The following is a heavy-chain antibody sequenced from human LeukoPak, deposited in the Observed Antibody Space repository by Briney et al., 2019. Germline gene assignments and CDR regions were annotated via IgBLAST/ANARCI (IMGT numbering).Heavy chain of an antibody. V-gene: IGHV1-18*01. Sequence: ASVKVSCKASGYTFSSYGISWVRQAPGQGLEWMGWISTYNGNTNYAQKLQGRVTMTTDTSTSTAYMELRSLRSEDTAVYYCAVGSVSSDYYYYYMDVWGKGTTVTISS. CDR2: ISTYNGNT. D-gene: IGHD1-26*01. CDR3: AVGSVSSDYYYYYMDV. J-gene: IGHJ6*03. CDR1: GYTFSSYG.